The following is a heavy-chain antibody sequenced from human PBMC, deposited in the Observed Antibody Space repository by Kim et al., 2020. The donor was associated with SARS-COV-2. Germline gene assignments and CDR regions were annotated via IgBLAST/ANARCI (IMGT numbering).Heavy chain of an antibody. D-gene: IGHD2-21*02. V-gene: IGHV3-21*01. Sequence: GGSLRLSCEASGIPFSTYTMNWVRQAPGKGLEWVSSISSGGSVISYEDSVKGRFTVSRDNAKNSLYLHMNSRRDEDTAVYDCARHCGEDCYSWRHWGQGILVTVS. J-gene: IGHJ4*02. CDR1: GIPFSTYT. CDR3: ARHCGEDCYSWRH. CDR2: ISSGGSVI.